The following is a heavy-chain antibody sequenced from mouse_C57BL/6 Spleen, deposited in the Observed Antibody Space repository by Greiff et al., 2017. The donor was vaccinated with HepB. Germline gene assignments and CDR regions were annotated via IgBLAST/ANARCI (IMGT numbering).Heavy chain of an antibody. V-gene: IGHV1-63*01. D-gene: IGHD1-1*01. Sequence: VKLQQSGAELVRPGTSVKMSCKASGYTFTNYWIGWAKQRPGHGLEWIGDIYPGGGYTNYNEKFKGKATLTADKSSSTAYMQFSSLTSEDSAIYYCARRRVTTVVATYWYFDVWGTGTTVTVSS. J-gene: IGHJ1*03. CDR1: GYTFTNYW. CDR2: IYPGGGYT. CDR3: ARRRVTTVVATYWYFDV.